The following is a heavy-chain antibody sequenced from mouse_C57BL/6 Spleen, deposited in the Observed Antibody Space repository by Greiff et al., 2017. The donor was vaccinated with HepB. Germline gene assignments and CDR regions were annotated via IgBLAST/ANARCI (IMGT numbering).Heavy chain of an antibody. D-gene: IGHD4-1*02. J-gene: IGHJ2*01. CDR1: GFSFNTYA. CDR2: IRSKSNNYAT. V-gene: IGHV10-1*01. CDR3: VRLGQLGHFDY. Sequence: EVKLMESGGGLVQPKGSLKLSCAASGFSFNTYAMNWVRQAPGKGLEWVARIRSKSNNYATYYAGSVKDRFTISRDDSESMLYLQMNNLKTEDTAMYYCVRLGQLGHFDYWGQGTTLTVSS.